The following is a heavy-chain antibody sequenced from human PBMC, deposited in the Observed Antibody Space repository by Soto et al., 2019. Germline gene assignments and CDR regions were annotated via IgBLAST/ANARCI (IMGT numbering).Heavy chain of an antibody. J-gene: IGHJ4*02. V-gene: IGHV4-31*03. Sequence: QVQLQESGPGLVKPSQTLSLTCIVSGGSISSGGYYWSWIRQYPGKGLEWIGHISNSGSTYYNPSLKSRINIYGDTSKNQCSLKLSSVTAADTAGYYCARVGDSSSYYYPFEYWGQGTLVTVSS. CDR2: ISNSGST. D-gene: IGHD3-22*01. CDR1: GGSISSGGYY. CDR3: ARVGDSSSYYYPFEY.